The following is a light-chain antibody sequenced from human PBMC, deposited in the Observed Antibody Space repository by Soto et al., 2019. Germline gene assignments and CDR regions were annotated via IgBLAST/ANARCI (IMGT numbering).Light chain of an antibody. CDR3: QQYGSSPRT. Sequence: EILLTQSPGTLSLSPLEIATLSYMSSQSVSSSYLAWYQQKPGQAPRLLIYGASSRATGIPDRFSGSGSGTDFTLTISRLEPEDFAVYYCQQYGSSPRTFGQGTKVDIK. J-gene: IGKJ1*01. CDR1: QSVSSSY. V-gene: IGKV3-20*01. CDR2: GAS.